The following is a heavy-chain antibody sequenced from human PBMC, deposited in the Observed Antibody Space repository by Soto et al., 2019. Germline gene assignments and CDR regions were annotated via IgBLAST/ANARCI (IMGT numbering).Heavy chain of an antibody. CDR3: ARDGYDGSGSPYPAY. CDR1: GGSIRSYY. Sequence: SETLSLTCTVSGGSIRSYYWSWIRQPPGKGLEWIGYIYYLGSTDYNPSLKSRVTISVDTSKRQFSLRLTSVTAADTAVYYCARDGYDGSGSPYPAYWGPGTQVTVSS. D-gene: IGHD3-10*01. J-gene: IGHJ4*02. CDR2: IYYLGST. V-gene: IGHV4-59*01.